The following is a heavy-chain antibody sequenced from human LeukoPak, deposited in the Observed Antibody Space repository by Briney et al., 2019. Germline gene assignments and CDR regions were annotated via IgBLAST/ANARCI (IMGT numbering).Heavy chain of an antibody. D-gene: IGHD2-21*02. Sequence: GASVNVSCKASGYTCTGYYMHWGRLAPGQGREWMGWINHYSGGTNYAQKFQDRGTMIRDTPISTVYMELSRLRSADTAVYYCARDREALVVVTAIPRYTWFDPWGQGIPVTASS. CDR2: INHYSGGT. J-gene: IGHJ5*01. V-gene: IGHV1-2*02. CDR1: GYTCTGYY. CDR3: ARDREALVVVTAIPRYTWFDP.